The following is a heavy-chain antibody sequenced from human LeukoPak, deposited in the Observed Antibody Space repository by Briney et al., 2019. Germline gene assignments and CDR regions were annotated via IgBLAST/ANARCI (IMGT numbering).Heavy chain of an antibody. D-gene: IGHD5-12*01. V-gene: IGHV1-46*01. Sequence: ASVKVSCKASGYTFTGYYMHWVRQAPGQGLEWMGIINPSGGSTSYAQKFQGRVTMTRDMSTSTVYMELSSLRSEDTAVYYCARDRSGYDREFDCWGQGTLVTVSS. CDR3: ARDRSGYDREFDC. CDR1: GYTFTGYY. J-gene: IGHJ4*02. CDR2: INPSGGST.